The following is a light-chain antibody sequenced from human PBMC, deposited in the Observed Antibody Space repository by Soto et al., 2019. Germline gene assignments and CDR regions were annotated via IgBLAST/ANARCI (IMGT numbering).Light chain of an antibody. CDR2: KAS. CDR1: QSISIW. J-gene: IGKJ1*01. Sequence: QMTQSPSTLSASVGDRVTITCRASQSISIWLAWYQQKPGKAPNLLISKASSLESGVPSRFIGSGSGTEFPLTISSQQPDDFATYYCQQYNNYPWTFGQGTKV. V-gene: IGKV1-5*03. CDR3: QQYNNYPWT.